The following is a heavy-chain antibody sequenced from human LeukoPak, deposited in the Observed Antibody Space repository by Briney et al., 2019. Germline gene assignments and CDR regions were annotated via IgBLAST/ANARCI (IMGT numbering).Heavy chain of an antibody. Sequence: SETLSLTCTVSGGSISSGSYYWSWIRQPAGKGLEWIGRIYTSGSTNYNPSLKSRVTISVDTSKNQFSLKLSSVTAADTVVYYCARAQEWFGELWDDYWGQGTLVTVSS. CDR2: IYTSGST. CDR1: GGSISSGSYY. V-gene: IGHV4-61*02. D-gene: IGHD3-10*01. J-gene: IGHJ4*02. CDR3: ARAQEWFGELWDDY.